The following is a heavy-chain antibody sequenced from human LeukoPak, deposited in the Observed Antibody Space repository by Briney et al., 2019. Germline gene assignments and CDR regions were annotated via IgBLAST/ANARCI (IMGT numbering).Heavy chain of an antibody. CDR2: IYYSGST. Sequence: PSETLSLTCTVSGASISGGDYYWSWIRQPPGKGLEWIGYIYYSGSTYYNPSLKSRVTISLDTSKNQFSLKLNSVTAADTAVYYCAREYSYGSGSARAFDLWGQGTLVTVSS. J-gene: IGHJ4*02. CDR3: AREYSYGSGSARAFDL. CDR1: GASISGGDYY. V-gene: IGHV4-30-4*01. D-gene: IGHD3-10*01.